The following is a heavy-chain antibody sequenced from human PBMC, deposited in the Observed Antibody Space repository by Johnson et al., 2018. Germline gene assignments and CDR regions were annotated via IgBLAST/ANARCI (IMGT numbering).Heavy chain of an antibody. V-gene: IGHV3-30*18. J-gene: IGHJ1*01. CDR3: AKDGPPGSSSWSEYFQH. CDR1: GFTFSSYD. CDR2: ISYDGSHK. D-gene: IGHD6-13*01. Sequence: QVQLVESGGGVVQPRRSLRLSCAASGFTFSSYDMHWVRQGPGKGLEWVAVISYDGSHKYYADFVQGRFTISRDNSKNTLYLQMNSLRAEDTAVYYCAKDGPPGSSSWSEYFQHWGQGTLLTVSS.